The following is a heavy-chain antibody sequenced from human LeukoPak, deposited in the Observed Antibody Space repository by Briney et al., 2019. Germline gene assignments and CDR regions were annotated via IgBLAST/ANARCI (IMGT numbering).Heavy chain of an antibody. CDR3: ARGGLFGGWYGY. Sequence: SETLSLTCTVSGGSISSSSYYWGWIRQPPGKGLEWIGSIYYSGSTYYNPPLKSRVTISVDTSKNQFSLKLSSVTAADTAVYYCARGGLFGGWYGYWGQGTLVTISS. J-gene: IGHJ4*02. V-gene: IGHV4-39*01. CDR2: IYYSGST. D-gene: IGHD6-19*01. CDR1: GGSISSSSYY.